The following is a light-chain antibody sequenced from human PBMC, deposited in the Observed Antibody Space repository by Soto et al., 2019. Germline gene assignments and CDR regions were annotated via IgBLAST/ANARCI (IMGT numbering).Light chain of an antibody. J-gene: IGLJ2*01. Sequence: QCVLTQPPSVSAAPGQKVTISCSRSSSNIGNNYVSWYQQLPGTAPKLLIYDNNKRPSGIPDRFSGSKSGTSATLGITGLQTGDEADYYCGTWDSSLSGVVFGGGTKLTV. CDR1: SSNIGNNY. CDR3: GTWDSSLSGVV. V-gene: IGLV1-51*01. CDR2: DNN.